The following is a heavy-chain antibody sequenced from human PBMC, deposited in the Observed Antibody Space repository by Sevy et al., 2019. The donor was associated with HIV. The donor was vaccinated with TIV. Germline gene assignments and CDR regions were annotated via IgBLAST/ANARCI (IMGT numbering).Heavy chain of an antibody. D-gene: IGHD6-19*01. V-gene: IGHV3-30*18. J-gene: IGHJ4*02. CDR3: VKAGGRSGWGGEINF. Sequence: GGSLRLSCAASGFPFSNYGMHWIRQAPGKGLEWVALISYDGSNKYYADSVKGRFTISRDNSKNTLYLQMNSLSPEDPAVYYCVKAGGRSGWGGEINFWGQGTLVTVSS. CDR2: ISYDGSNK. CDR1: GFPFSNYG.